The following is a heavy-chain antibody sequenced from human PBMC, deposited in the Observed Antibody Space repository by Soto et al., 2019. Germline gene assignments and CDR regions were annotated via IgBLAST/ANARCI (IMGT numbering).Heavy chain of an antibody. CDR1: GYTFTSYA. V-gene: IGHV1-3*01. D-gene: IGHD6-19*01. CDR3: ARKSSSGWAELDY. J-gene: IGHJ4*02. CDR2: INAGNGNT. Sequence: GASVKVSCKASGYTFTSYAMHWVRQAPGQRLEWMGWINAGNGNTKYSQKFQGRVTITRDTSASTAYMELSSLRSEDTAVYYCARKSSSGWAELDYWGQGTLVTVSS.